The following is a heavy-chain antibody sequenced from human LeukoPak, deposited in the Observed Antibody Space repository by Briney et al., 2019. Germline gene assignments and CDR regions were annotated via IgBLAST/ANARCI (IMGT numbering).Heavy chain of an antibody. CDR3: ANDWGATTLGRFDY. V-gene: IGHV3-23*01. D-gene: IGHD1-26*01. CDR2: ISGSGGST. CDR1: GFTFSSYT. J-gene: IGHJ4*02. Sequence: GGSLRLSCAASGFTFSSYTMSWVRQTPGKGLEWVSAISGSGGSTYYADSVKGRFTISRDNSKNTLYLQMNSLRAEDTAVYYCANDWGATTLGRFDYWGQRPLV.